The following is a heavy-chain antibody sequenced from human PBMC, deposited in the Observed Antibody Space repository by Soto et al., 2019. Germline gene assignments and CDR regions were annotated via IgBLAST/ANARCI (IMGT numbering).Heavy chain of an antibody. D-gene: IGHD3-3*01. CDR3: ARGNDFWSGYLESGMDV. CDR1: GGSINSYY. Sequence: SETLSLTCTVSGGSINSYYWNWIRQPPGKGLEWFGYIFHTGASDYNPSLKSRITLSVDTSKNQFSLKLSSVTAADTAVYYCARGNDFWSGYLESGMDVWGQGTTVTVSS. V-gene: IGHV4-59*01. CDR2: IFHTGAS. J-gene: IGHJ6*02.